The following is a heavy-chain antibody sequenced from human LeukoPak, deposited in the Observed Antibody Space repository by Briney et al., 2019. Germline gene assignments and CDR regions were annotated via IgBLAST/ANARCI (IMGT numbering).Heavy chain of an antibody. D-gene: IGHD3-10*01. CDR3: ARDSVDGSGTYYNDSPDY. Sequence: DSVKVSCKASGYTFTSYGISWVRQAPGQGLEWMVWISAYNGNTDYAQNLRGRVTMTTDTSTSTAYMELRSLRSDDTAVYYCARDSVDGSGTYYNDSPDYWGQGTLVTISS. V-gene: IGHV1-18*01. CDR1: GYTFTSYG. J-gene: IGHJ4*02. CDR2: ISAYNGNT.